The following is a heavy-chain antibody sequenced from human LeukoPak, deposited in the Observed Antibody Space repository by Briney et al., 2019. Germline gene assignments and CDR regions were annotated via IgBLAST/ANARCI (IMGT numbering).Heavy chain of an antibody. J-gene: IGHJ4*02. CDR1: GLTFDDYT. CDR2: ISWDGGST. Sequence: GGSLRLSCAASGLTFDDYTMHWVRQAPGKGLEWVSLISWDGGSTYYADSVKGRFTISRDNSKNSLYLQMNSLRTEDTALYYCAKDGVGAFDYWGQGTLVTVSS. D-gene: IGHD1-26*01. V-gene: IGHV3-43*01. CDR3: AKDGVGAFDY.